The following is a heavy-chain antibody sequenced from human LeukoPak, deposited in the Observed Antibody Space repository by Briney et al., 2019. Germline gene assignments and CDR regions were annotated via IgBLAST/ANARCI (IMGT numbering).Heavy chain of an antibody. V-gene: IGHV1-18*01. CDR1: GYTFTSYG. CDR3: ARGERWLQFGYYYYGMDV. J-gene: IGHJ6*02. CDR2: ISAYNGNT. Sequence: ASVKVSCKASGYTFTSYGISWVRQAPGQGLEWMGWISAYNGNTNYAQKLQGRVTMTTDTSTSTAYMELRSLRSDDTAVYYCARGERWLQFGYYYYGMDVWGQGTTVTVSS. D-gene: IGHD5-12*01.